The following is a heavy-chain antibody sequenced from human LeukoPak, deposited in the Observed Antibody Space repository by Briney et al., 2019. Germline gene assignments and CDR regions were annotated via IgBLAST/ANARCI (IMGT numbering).Heavy chain of an antibody. CDR2: ISYDGSNK. Sequence: GGSLRLSCAASGFTFSSYAMHWVRQAPGKGLEWVAVISYDGSNKYYADSVKGRFTIFRDNSKNTLYLQMNSLRAEDTAVYYCARLSHDYGDYPKAEELYWGQGTLVTVSS. V-gene: IGHV3-30-3*01. J-gene: IGHJ4*02. CDR1: GFTFSSYA. D-gene: IGHD4-17*01. CDR3: ARLSHDYGDYPKAEELY.